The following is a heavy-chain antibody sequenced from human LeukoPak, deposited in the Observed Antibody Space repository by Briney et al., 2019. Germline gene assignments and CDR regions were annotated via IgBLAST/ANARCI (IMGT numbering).Heavy chain of an antibody. Sequence: ASVKVSCKASGYTFTSYYMHWVRQAPGQGLEWMGIINPSGGSTSYAQKFQGRVTMTRDTSTSTAYMELSSLRSEDTAVYYCARRGLLWFGELSHFDYWGQGTLVTVSS. CDR2: INPSGGST. CDR3: ARRGLLWFGELSHFDY. D-gene: IGHD3-10*01. CDR1: GYTFTSYY. J-gene: IGHJ4*02. V-gene: IGHV1-46*01.